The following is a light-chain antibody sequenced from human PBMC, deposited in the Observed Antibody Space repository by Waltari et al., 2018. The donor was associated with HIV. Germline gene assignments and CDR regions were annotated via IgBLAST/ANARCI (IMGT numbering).Light chain of an antibody. CDR1: SSDVGRYHY. J-gene: IGLJ1*01. Sequence: QSALTQPASVSGSPGRSITIPCTGASSDVGRYHYVSWYQQDPGKAPNLIIYVLSFRASGVSNRFSDSKSGNTASLTISGLLAEDEADYYGCSYTSSDSYVGGTGTKVTVL. CDR3: CSYTSSDSYV. CDR2: VLS. V-gene: IGLV2-14*01.